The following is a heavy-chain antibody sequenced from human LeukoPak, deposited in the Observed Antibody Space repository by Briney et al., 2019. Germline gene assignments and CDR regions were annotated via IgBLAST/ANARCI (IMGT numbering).Heavy chain of an antibody. J-gene: IGHJ3*02. CDR2: ISPYNGNT. V-gene: IGHV1-18*01. CDR3: ARKDVFDM. CDR1: GYTFTNYG. Sequence: EASVKVSCKASGYTFTNYGISWVRQAPGQGLEWMGWISPYNGNTNYAQNLQGRVTMTTDTSPTTAYMEVRNLRSDDTAVYYCARKDVFDMWGQGTMVTVSS.